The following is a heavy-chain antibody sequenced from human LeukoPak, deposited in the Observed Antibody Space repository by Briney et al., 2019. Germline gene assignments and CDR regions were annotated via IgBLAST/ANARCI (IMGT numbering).Heavy chain of an antibody. D-gene: IGHD5-18*01. CDR1: GLTFNDAW. J-gene: IGHJ4*02. V-gene: IGHV3-15*01. CDR2: IQSKSDGGTA. CDR3: TTDRGAMVD. Sequence: GGSLRLSCVVSGLTFNDAWMYWVRQAPGKGLEWVGRIQSKSDGGTADYAVSVKRRFIISRDDSKNVLYLQMYSLRIEDTAVYYCTTDRGAMVDWGQGTLVTVSS.